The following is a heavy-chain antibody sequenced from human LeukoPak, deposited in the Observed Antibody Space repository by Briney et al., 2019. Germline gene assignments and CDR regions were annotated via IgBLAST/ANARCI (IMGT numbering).Heavy chain of an antibody. CDR2: IIPIFGTA. J-gene: IGHJ5*02. V-gene: IGHV1-69*13. CDR3: ARFQHTALINWFDP. CDR1: GGTFSSYA. D-gene: IGHD5-18*01. Sequence: SVKVSCKASGGTFSSYAISWVRQAPGQGLEWMGGIIPIFGTANYAQKFQGRVTITADESTSTAYMELSSLGSEDTAVYYCARFQHTALINWFDPWGQGTLVTVSS.